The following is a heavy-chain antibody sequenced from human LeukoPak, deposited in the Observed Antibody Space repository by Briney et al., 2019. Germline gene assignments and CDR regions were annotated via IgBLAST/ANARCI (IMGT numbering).Heavy chain of an antibody. V-gene: IGHV3-7*05. D-gene: IGHD1-26*01. Sequence: GSLRLSCAASGFSSSSYWMSWVRQAPGKGLEWVANIKQDGSDKYYVDSVRGRFTISRDNAKNSLYLQMNSLRAEDTAVYYCAREGYGGDYWGQGTLVTVSS. CDR3: AREGYGGDY. J-gene: IGHJ4*02. CDR1: GFSSSSYW. CDR2: IKQDGSDK.